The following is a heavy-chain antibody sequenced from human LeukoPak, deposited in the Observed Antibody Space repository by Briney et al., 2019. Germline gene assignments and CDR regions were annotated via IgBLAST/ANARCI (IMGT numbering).Heavy chain of an antibody. D-gene: IGHD1-26*01. CDR1: GFTFTSYN. V-gene: IGHV3-21*06. CDR3: ARDPYSGNYGAYYYYYMDV. CDR2: ITSSSSYI. J-gene: IGHJ6*03. Sequence: PGGSLRLSCAASGFTFTSYNMNWVRQAPGKGLEWVSSITSSSSYIYYADSVKCRFTISRDNAKNSLYLQMDSLRVEDTAEYYCARDPYSGNYGAYYYYYMDVWGKGTTVTVSS.